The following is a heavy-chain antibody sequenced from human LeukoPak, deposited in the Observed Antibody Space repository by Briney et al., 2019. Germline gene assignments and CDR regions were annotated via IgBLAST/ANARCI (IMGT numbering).Heavy chain of an antibody. CDR3: ARDYYYYGSGSLFDY. V-gene: IGHV4-4*07. Sequence: SETLSLTCTVSGGSISSYYWSWIRQPAGKGLEWIGRIYTSGSTNYNPSLKSRVTMSVDTSKNQFSLKLSSVTAADTAVYYCARDYYYYGSGSLFDYWGQGTLVTISS. CDR1: GGSISSYY. J-gene: IGHJ4*02. CDR2: IYTSGST. D-gene: IGHD3-10*01.